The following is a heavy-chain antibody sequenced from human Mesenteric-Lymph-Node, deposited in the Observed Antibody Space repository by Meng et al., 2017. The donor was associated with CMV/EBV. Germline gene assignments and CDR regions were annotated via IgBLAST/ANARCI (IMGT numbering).Heavy chain of an antibody. CDR2: ISSSGDTI. CDR3: GRDSPDTSGYYYAVDY. J-gene: IGHJ4*02. D-gene: IGHD3-22*01. CDR1: GFTFRTYN. Sequence: GGSLRLSCAASGFTFRTYNMNWVRQAPGKGLEWLSYISSSGDTIYYAGSVKGRFTISRDNAKNSLYLQMSSLRAEDTAVYYCGRDSPDTSGYYYAVDYWGQGTLVTVS. V-gene: IGHV3-48*04.